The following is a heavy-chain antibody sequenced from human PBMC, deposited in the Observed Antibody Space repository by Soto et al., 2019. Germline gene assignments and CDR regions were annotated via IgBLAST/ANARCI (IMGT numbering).Heavy chain of an antibody. J-gene: IGHJ4*02. CDR1: GFTFSSYA. CDR3: AKDISRNFDY. Sequence: EVQLLESGGGLVQPGGSLRLSCAASGFTFSSYAMRWVRQAPGKGLEWVSAISGSGGSTYYADSVKGRFIISRDNSKNTLDLQMNSLRAEDTAVYYCAKDISRNFDYWGQGTLVTVSS. CDR2: ISGSGGST. D-gene: IGHD1-20*01. V-gene: IGHV3-23*01.